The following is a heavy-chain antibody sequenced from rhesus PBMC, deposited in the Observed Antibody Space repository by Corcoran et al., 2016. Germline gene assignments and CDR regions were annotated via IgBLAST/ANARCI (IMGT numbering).Heavy chain of an antibody. CDR2: LAGTTGST. CDR1: GYSVTSNY. CDR3: ATSTVAATAY. V-gene: IGHV4-165*01. J-gene: IGHJ4*01. D-gene: IGHD4-29*01. Sequence: QVQLQESGPGLVKPAETLSLTCAVSGYSVTSNYWSWIRQPPGRGLEWIGYLAGTTGSTYYNPSLKSRVTISTDPSKNQFSLKVNSVAAADTAVYYCATSTVAATAYWGQGVLVTVSS.